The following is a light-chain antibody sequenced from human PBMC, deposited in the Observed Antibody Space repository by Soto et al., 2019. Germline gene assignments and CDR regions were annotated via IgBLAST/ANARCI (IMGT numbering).Light chain of an antibody. CDR3: CSFAGSYSYV. Sequence: LTQPPSVSGSLGQSVTIPFTGTSSEVGGYNHVSWYEQHPGKAPQLTIYDVTKRPSGVPDRFSGSKAGNTASLTLPGLQAEDEADYYCCSFAGSYSYVFGIGTKVTVL. V-gene: IGLV2-11*01. CDR2: DVT. J-gene: IGLJ1*01. CDR1: SSEVGGYNH.